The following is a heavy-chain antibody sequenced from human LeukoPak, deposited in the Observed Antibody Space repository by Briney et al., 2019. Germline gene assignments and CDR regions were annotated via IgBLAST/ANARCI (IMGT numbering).Heavy chain of an antibody. CDR3: AKDWSSLTYYYYGMDV. CDR2: ISGSGGNT. Sequence: GGSLRLSCAASGFTFSSYAMTWVRQAPGKGLEWVSAISGSGGNTYSADSVKGRFTISRDNSKNTLYLQMNSLRAEDTAVYYCAKDWSSLTYYYYGMDVWGQGTTVTVSS. CDR1: GFTFSSYA. J-gene: IGHJ6*02. V-gene: IGHV3-23*01. D-gene: IGHD1-26*01.